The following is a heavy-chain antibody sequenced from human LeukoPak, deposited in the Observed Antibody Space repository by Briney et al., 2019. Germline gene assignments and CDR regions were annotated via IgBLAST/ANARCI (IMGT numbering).Heavy chain of an antibody. J-gene: IGHJ5*02. V-gene: IGHV4-4*07. CDR2: IYPSGST. CDR1: GCSIGSYY. CDR3: ARGSGYSYGYDWFDP. D-gene: IGHD5-18*01. Sequence: SVTLSLTCTVSGCSIGSYYLIWLRQPAGKGLEWIGRIYPSGSTNYNPSLKSRVTMSVDTSKNQFSLKLSSVTAADTAVYYCARGSGYSYGYDWFDPWGQGTLVTVSS.